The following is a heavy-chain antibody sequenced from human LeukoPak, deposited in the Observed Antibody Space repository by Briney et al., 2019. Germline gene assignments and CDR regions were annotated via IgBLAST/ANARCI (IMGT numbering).Heavy chain of an antibody. J-gene: IGHJ3*02. Sequence: PSETLSLTCAVYGGSFSGYYWSWIRQPPGKGLEWIGEINHSGSTNYNPSLKSRVTISVDTSKTQFSLKLSSVTAADTAVYHCARVGYYYGSGSFDAFDIWGQGTMVTVSS. CDR3: ARVGYYYGSGSFDAFDI. D-gene: IGHD3-10*01. CDR1: GGSFSGYY. CDR2: INHSGST. V-gene: IGHV4-34*01.